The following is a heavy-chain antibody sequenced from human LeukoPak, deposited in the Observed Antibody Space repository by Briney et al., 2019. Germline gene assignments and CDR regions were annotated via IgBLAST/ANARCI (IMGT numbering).Heavy chain of an antibody. CDR2: SNHSEST. V-gene: IGHV4-34*01. Sequence: SETLSLTCAVYGGSFSGYYWSWIRQPPPKGLEWMGGSNHSESTNYNPSLKSRVTISVDTSKNQFSLKLSSVTAADTAVYYCARAPSLYGSGSYYTPYYYYGMDVWGKGNTVTVSS. CDR3: ARAPSLYGSGSYYTPYYYYGMDV. CDR1: GGSFSGYY. J-gene: IGHJ6*04. D-gene: IGHD3-10*01.